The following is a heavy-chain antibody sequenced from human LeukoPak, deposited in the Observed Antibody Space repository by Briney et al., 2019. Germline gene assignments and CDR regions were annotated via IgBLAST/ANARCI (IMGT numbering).Heavy chain of an antibody. J-gene: IGHJ4*02. CDR2: ISYSGST. V-gene: IGHV4-39*01. CDR3: ARLDGYSYGYLYYFDH. CDR1: GGSIASSPYH. Sequence: SETLSLTCTVSGGSIASSPYHWGWIRQPPGQGLEWIGTISYSGSTYYNPSVKSRVTISVDTSKNQSSLKLSSVTAADTAVYYCARLDGYSYGYLYYFDHWGQGTLVTVSS. D-gene: IGHD5-18*01.